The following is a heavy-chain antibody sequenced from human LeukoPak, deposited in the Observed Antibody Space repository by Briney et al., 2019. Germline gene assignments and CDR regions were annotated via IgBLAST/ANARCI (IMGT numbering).Heavy chain of an antibody. CDR2: ISAYNGNT. Sequence: ASVKVSCKASGGTFSSYAISWVRQAPGQGLEWMGWISAYNGNTNYAQKLQGRVTMTTDTSTSTAYMELRSLRSDDTAVYYCARDLAPFNIAAAGSYYYYGMDVWGQGTTVTVSS. CDR3: ARDLAPFNIAAAGSYYYYGMDV. J-gene: IGHJ6*02. D-gene: IGHD6-13*01. V-gene: IGHV1-18*01. CDR1: GGTFSSYA.